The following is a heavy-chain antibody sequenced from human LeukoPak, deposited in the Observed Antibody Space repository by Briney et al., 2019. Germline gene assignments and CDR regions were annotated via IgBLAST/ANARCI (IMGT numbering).Heavy chain of an antibody. CDR3: ARYSSSFFPI. V-gene: IGHV3-53*01. D-gene: IGHD6-13*01. CDR2: IYSGGST. CDR1: GFTVSSNY. Sequence: GGSLRLSCAASGFTVSSNYMSWVRQAPGKGLEWVSVIYSGGSTYYADSVKGRFTISRDNSKDTLYLQMNSLRAEDTAAYYCARYSSSFFPIWGQGTMVTVSS. J-gene: IGHJ3*02.